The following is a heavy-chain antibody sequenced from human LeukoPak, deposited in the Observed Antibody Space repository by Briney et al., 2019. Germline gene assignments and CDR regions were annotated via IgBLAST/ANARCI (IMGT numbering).Heavy chain of an antibody. V-gene: IGHV3-30-3*01. CDR3: ARGGIAELEYYYYGLDV. CDR2: ISFDVSDK. Sequence: SLRPSCAPSGFTFSIYSIHWGRQAPRKGLEWVAVISFDVSDKYYADSVKGRFTISRDKFQNMVFLQMKSLRLEDTAVYYCARGGIAELEYYYYGLDVWGQGTTVTVSS. CDR1: GFTFSIYS. D-gene: IGHD6-13*01. J-gene: IGHJ6*02.